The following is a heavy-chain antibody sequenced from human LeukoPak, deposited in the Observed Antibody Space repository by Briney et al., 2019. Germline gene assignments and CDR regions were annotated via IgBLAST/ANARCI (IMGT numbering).Heavy chain of an antibody. V-gene: IGHV3-13*01. D-gene: IGHD1-26*01. Sequence: GGSLRLSCAASGFTFSSHDMHWVRQAPGKGLEWVSGIGTAGDTYYAGSVKGRFTISRENAKNSLYLQMNSLRAGDTAVYYCVREVRSYSDAFDIWGQGTMVTVSS. CDR1: GFTFSSHD. CDR3: VREVRSYSDAFDI. J-gene: IGHJ3*02. CDR2: IGTAGDT.